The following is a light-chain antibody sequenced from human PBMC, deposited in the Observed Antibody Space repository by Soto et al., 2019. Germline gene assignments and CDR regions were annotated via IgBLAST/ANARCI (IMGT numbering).Light chain of an antibody. CDR1: SSDVGGYNY. CDR2: EVS. Sequence: QSVLTQPASVSGSPGQSITISCTGTSSDVGGYNYVSWYQQHPGKAPKLMIYEVSNRPSGVSNRFSGSKSGNTASLTISGLQAEYEAVYYCSSYTSSSTGVFGTGTKLTVL. J-gene: IGLJ1*01. CDR3: SSYTSSSTGV. V-gene: IGLV2-14*01.